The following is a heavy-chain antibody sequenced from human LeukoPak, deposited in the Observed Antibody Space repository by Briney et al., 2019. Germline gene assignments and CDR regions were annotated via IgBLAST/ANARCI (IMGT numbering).Heavy chain of an antibody. Sequence: PSETLSLTCTVSGGSVNSGSYYWNWIRQPPGKGLEWIGYIYYSGSTNYNPSLKSRVTISVDTSKNQFSLRLSSVTAADTAVYYCARTSPLYSSGWYGAFDPWGQGTLVTVSS. J-gene: IGHJ5*02. CDR3: ARTSPLYSSGWYGAFDP. CDR2: IYYSGST. CDR1: GGSVNSGSYY. V-gene: IGHV4-61*01. D-gene: IGHD6-19*01.